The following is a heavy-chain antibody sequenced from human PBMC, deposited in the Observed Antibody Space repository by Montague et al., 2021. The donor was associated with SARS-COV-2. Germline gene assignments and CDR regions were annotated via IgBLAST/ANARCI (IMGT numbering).Heavy chain of an antibody. CDR1: GFTFSRYW. J-gene: IGHJ4*02. CDR3: ASPPYDYVWGTFRN. V-gene: IGHV3-74*01. CDR2: SNFDGSMA. Sequence: SLRLSCAASGFTFSRYWMHLLRQAPGKGLVWVSRSNFDGSMANYADSVQGRFTISRDNAKNTLYLQLNSLSAEDTAVYYCASPPYDYVWGTFRNWGQGTLVTVSS. D-gene: IGHD3-16*02.